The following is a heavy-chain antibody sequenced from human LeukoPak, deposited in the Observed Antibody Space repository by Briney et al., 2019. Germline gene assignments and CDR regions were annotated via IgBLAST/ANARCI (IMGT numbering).Heavy chain of an antibody. CDR3: ARVGIVGANRPYYFDY. CDR1: GGSISSYY. CDR2: IYYSGST. Sequence: PSETLSLTCTVSGGSISSYYWSWIRQPPGKGLEWIGYIYYSGSTNYNPSLKSRVTISVDTSKNQFSLKLSSVTAADTAVYYCARVGIVGANRPYYFDYWGQGTLVTVSS. D-gene: IGHD1-26*01. J-gene: IGHJ4*02. V-gene: IGHV4-59*01.